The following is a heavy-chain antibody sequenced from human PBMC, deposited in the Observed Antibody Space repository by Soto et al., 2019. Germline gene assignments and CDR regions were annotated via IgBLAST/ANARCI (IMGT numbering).Heavy chain of an antibody. V-gene: IGHV5-51*01. Sequence: GESLKISCKGSGYSFSSYWIGWVRQMPGKGLEWMGIIYPDDSGTKYSPSFQGQVTISADKSISTAYLQWTSLKASDTAIYYCQRSLPHSPVWFDSCGPGTLVTVSS. CDR2: IYPDDSGT. CDR3: QRSLPHSPVWFDS. J-gene: IGHJ5*01. CDR1: GYSFSSYW. D-gene: IGHD2-21*01.